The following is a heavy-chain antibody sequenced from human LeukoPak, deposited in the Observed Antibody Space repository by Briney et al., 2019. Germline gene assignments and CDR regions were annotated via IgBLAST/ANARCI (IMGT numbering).Heavy chain of an antibody. D-gene: IGHD5-12*01. J-gene: IGHJ2*01. CDR1: GGSISSSSYY. CDR2: IYYSGST. CDR3: ARLGYDFGWYFDL. Sequence: SETLSLTCTVSGGSISSSSYYWGWIRQPPGKGLEWIGRIYYSGSTYYNPSLKSRVAISVDTSKDQFSLKLSSVTAADTAVYYCARLGYDFGWYFDLWGRGTLVIVSS. V-gene: IGHV4-39*01.